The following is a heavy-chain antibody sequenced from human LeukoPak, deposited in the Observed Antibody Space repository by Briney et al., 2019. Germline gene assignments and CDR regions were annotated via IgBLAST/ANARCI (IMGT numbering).Heavy chain of an antibody. Sequence: SETLSLTCAVYGGSFSGYYWSWIRQPPGKGLEWIGEINHSGSTNYNPSLKSRVTTSVDTSKKQFSLKLSSVTAADTAVYYCVTYYFDSSGPKKNYWGQGTLVTVSS. CDR3: VTYYFDSSGPKKNY. CDR2: INHSGST. CDR1: GGSFSGYY. V-gene: IGHV4-34*01. J-gene: IGHJ4*02. D-gene: IGHD3-22*01.